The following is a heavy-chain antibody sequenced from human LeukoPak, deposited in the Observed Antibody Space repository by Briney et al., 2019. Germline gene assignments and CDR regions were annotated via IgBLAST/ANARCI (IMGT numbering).Heavy chain of an antibody. Sequence: GGSLRLSCAASGFTFSSYAMSWVRQAPGKGLEWVSAISGSGGNTFYPDSVKGRFTISRDNSKNTLYLQMSSLRAEDTAVYYCAKSPADFWSGYYNWFDPWGQGTLVTVSS. J-gene: IGHJ5*02. D-gene: IGHD3-3*01. CDR2: ISGSGGNT. CDR1: GFTFSSYA. CDR3: AKSPADFWSGYYNWFDP. V-gene: IGHV3-23*01.